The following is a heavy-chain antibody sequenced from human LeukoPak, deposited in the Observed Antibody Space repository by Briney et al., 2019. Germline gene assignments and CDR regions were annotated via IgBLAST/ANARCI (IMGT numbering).Heavy chain of an antibody. CDR3: AKDSGSMVRGVPYPFDY. J-gene: IGHJ4*02. CDR1: GFTFDDYA. V-gene: IGHV3-9*01. Sequence: GGSLRLSCAASGFTFDDYAMHWVRQAPGKGLEWVSGISWNSGSIGYADSVKGRFTISSDNAKNSLYLQMNSLRAEDTALYYCAKDSGSMVRGVPYPFDYWGQGTLVTVSS. D-gene: IGHD3-10*01. CDR2: ISWNSGSI.